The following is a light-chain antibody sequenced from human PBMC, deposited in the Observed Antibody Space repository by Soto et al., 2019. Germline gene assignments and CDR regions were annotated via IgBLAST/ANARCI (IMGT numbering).Light chain of an antibody. CDR1: DSNIGRNT. V-gene: IGLV1-44*01. CDR3: ASGDASRTGVV. CDR2: SHN. J-gene: IGLJ3*02. Sequence: QSVLTQPPSVSGTPGQRVTISCSGSDSNIGRNTVNWYQHLPGTAPKLVIFSHNKRPSGVPDRFSGSTSGTSASLAISDLQSEDEGYYYCASGDASRTGVVFGGGTKRTVL.